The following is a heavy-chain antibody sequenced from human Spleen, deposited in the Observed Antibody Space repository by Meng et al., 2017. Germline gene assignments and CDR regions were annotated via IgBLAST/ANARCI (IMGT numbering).Heavy chain of an antibody. CDR3: ARGMWIAVAGTAKIDY. D-gene: IGHD6-19*01. Sequence: QVQLQESGPGLVKPSQTLSLTCTFSGASISSGDYYWSWIRQPPGEGLEWIGYICNSGSTYYSPSLKSRVTISVDTSTNQFSLRLNSVTAADTAVYYCARGMWIAVAGTAKIDYWGQGTLVTVSS. CDR2: ICNSGST. CDR1: GASISSGDYY. J-gene: IGHJ4*02. V-gene: IGHV4-30-4*01.